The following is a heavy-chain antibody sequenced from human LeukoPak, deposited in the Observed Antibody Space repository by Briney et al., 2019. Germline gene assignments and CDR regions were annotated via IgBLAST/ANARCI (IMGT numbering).Heavy chain of an antibody. CDR1: GFTFRDYY. CDR2: ISTIGYST. CDR3: ATDQNYYDSSRYSYPWYFDL. Sequence: PRRSLRLSCEASGFTFRDYYMAWSRQAPGEGRGWISDISTIGYSTNYGDYATGRFTAPRNNANNSLYLEMNDLSPEDTAVYSCATDQNYYDSSRYSYPWYFDLWGRGTQVIVSS. D-gene: IGHD3-22*01. J-gene: IGHJ2*01. V-gene: IGHV3-11*05.